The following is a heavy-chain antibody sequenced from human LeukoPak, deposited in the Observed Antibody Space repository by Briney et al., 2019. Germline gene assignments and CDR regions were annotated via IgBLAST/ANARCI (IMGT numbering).Heavy chain of an antibody. J-gene: IGHJ6*04. CDR3: ARDITMVRGRYYYYGMDV. Sequence: PGGSLRLSCAASGFTFSSYAMHWVRQAPGKGLEWVAVISYDGSNKYYADSVKGRSTISRDNSKNTLYLQMDSLRAEDTAVYYCARDITMVRGRYYYYGMDVWGKGTTVTVSS. CDR2: ISYDGSNK. D-gene: IGHD3-10*01. V-gene: IGHV3-30*04. CDR1: GFTFSSYA.